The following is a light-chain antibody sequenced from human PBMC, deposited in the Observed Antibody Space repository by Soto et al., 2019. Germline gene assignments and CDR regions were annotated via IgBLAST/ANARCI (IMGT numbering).Light chain of an antibody. CDR1: QSVSSN. CDR2: GAS. V-gene: IGKV3-15*01. CDR3: QKYNNWPPGS. Sequence: EIVMTQSPATLSVSQGERSTLSCRASQSVSSNLAWYQQKPGQAPSLLIYGASTSATGIPARFIGSGSGTEFTLTISSLQSEEFAVYYCQKYNNWPPGSFGKWTKLEIK. J-gene: IGKJ2*03.